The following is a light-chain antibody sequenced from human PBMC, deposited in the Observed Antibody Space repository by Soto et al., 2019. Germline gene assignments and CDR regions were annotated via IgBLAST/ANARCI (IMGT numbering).Light chain of an antibody. J-gene: IGLJ3*02. CDR1: SSNIGGNT. CDR3: AAWDDSLTGRV. V-gene: IGLV1-44*01. Sequence: VLTQPPSTSGTPGQRVTISCSGSSSNIGGNTVNWYQQFPGTAPKLLIYSNSQRPSGVPDRFSGSKSGTSASLAISGLQSEDEADYYCAAWDDSLTGRVFGGRTKLTVL. CDR2: SNS.